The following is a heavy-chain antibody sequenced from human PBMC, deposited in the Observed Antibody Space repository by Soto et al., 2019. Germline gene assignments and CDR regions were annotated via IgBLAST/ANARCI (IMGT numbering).Heavy chain of an antibody. CDR2: INPNSGGT. D-gene: IGHD5-12*01. J-gene: IGHJ6*02. CDR3: ARDGAWLPSTKYYYYGMDV. Sequence: GASVKVSCKASGYTFSGYYMNWVLQGPGQGLEWMGWINPNSGGTNYAQKFQGRVTMTRDTSISTAYMGLSRLRSDDTAVYYCARDGAWLPSTKYYYYGMDVWGQGTTVTVSS. V-gene: IGHV1-2*02. CDR1: GYTFSGYY.